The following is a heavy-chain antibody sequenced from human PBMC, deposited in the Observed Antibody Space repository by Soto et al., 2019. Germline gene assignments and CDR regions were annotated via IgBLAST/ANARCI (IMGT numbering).Heavy chain of an antibody. V-gene: IGHV3-30*18. J-gene: IGHJ4*02. CDR2: ISYDGSNK. CDR1: GFTFSSYG. CDR3: AKSGGSKSLNY. D-gene: IGHD1-1*01. Sequence: QVQLVESGGGVVQPGRSLRLSCAASGFTFSSYGMHWVRQAPGKGLEWVAVISYDGSNKYYADSVKGRFTISRDNSKNTLYLQMNSLRAEDTAVYYCAKSGGSKSLNYWVQGTLVTVSS.